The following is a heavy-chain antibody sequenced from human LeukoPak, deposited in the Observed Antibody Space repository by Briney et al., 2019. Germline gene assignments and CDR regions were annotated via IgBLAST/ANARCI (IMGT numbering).Heavy chain of an antibody. CDR2: IRYDGSNK. Sequence: GGSLRLSCAASGFTFSSYGMHWVRQAPGKGLEWVAFIRYDGSNKYYADSVKGRFTISRDNSKNTLYLQMNSLRAEDTAVYYCAKDGRVADTAMVFPANWFDPWGQGTLVTVSS. D-gene: IGHD5-18*01. CDR1: GFTFSSYG. J-gene: IGHJ5*02. V-gene: IGHV3-30*02. CDR3: AKDGRVADTAMVFPANWFDP.